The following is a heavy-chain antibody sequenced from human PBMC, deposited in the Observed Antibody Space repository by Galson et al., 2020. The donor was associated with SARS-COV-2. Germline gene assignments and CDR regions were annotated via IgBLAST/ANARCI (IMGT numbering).Heavy chain of an antibody. CDR3: ARGGIGGSYSFGY. Sequence: GGSLRLSCAASGFTFSSYAVHWVRQAPGKGLERVGFITYDESIKYYAESVKGRFTISRDNYKNKLYLQMNNLGPEDTAVYYCARGGIGGSYSFGYWGQGTLVTVSS. D-gene: IGHD1-26*01. CDR2: ITYDESIK. J-gene: IGHJ4*02. V-gene: IGHV3-30-3*01. CDR1: GFTFSSYA.